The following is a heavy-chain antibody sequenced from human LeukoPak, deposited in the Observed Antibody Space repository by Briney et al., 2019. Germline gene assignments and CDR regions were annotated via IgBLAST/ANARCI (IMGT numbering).Heavy chain of an antibody. CDR1: GGSISSYY. J-gene: IGHJ5*01. Sequence: SETLSLTCTVSGGSISSYYWSWIRQPPGKGLEWIGYIYYSGSTNYNPSLKSRVTISVDTSKNQFSLKLSSVTAADTAVYYCARRLRSGSSSWFGSWGQGTLVTVSS. D-gene: IGHD3-10*01. CDR3: ARRLRSGSSSWFGS. V-gene: IGHV4-59*08. CDR2: IYYSGST.